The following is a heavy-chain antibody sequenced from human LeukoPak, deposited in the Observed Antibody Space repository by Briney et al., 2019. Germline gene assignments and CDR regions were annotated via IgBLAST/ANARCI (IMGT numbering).Heavy chain of an antibody. V-gene: IGHV3-30*02. Sequence: PGGSLRLSCAASGFTFSSYGMHWVRQAPGKGLEWVAFIRYDGSNKYYADSVKGRFTISRDNSKNTLYLQMNSLRAEDTAVYYCAKEPAASDAFDIWGQGTMVTVSS. CDR1: GFTFSSYG. CDR2: IRYDGSNK. CDR3: AKEPAASDAFDI. J-gene: IGHJ3*02. D-gene: IGHD2-2*01.